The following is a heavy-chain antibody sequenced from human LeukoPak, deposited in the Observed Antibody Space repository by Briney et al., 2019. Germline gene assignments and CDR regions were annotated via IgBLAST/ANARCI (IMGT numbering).Heavy chain of an antibody. Sequence: GGSLRLSSAVSGFTFRYFGMHWVRQAPGKGLEWVSKISYDGNKKNYADSVKGRFTISRDNSNSTLYLEMNSLTTDDTAIYYCAKDHGTPGDYFDYWGQGALVSVSS. J-gene: IGHJ4*02. CDR1: GFTFRYFG. V-gene: IGHV3-30*18. CDR3: AKDHGTPGDYFDY. D-gene: IGHD1-1*01. CDR2: ISYDGNKK.